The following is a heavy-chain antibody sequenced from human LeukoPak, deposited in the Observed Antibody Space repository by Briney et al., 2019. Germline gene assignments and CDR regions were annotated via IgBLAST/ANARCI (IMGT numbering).Heavy chain of an antibody. CDR3: ARVLRSYYYGSGSLGDWFDP. CDR1: GYSISSGYY. J-gene: IGHJ5*02. D-gene: IGHD3-10*01. CDR2: IYHSGST. Sequence: SETLSLTCTVSGYSISSGYYWGWIRQPPGKGLEWIGSIYHSGSTYYNPSLKSRVTTSVDTSKNQFSLQLSSVTAADTAVYYCARVLRSYYYGSGSLGDWFDPWGQGTLVTVSS. V-gene: IGHV4-38-2*02.